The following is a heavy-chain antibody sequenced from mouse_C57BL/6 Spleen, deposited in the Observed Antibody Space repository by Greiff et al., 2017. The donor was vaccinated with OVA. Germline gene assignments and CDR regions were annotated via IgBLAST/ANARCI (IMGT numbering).Heavy chain of an antibody. CDR1: GYTFTRYW. CDR3: ARRNYDYEAMDY. V-gene: IGHV1-50*01. Sequence: VQLQQSGAELVKPGASVKLSCKASGYTFTRYWMQWVKQRPGQGLEWIGEIDPSDSYTNYNQKFKGKATLTVDTSSSTAYMQLSSLTSEDSAVYYCARRNYDYEAMDYWGQGTSVTVSS. CDR2: IDPSDSYT. J-gene: IGHJ4*01. D-gene: IGHD1-1*02.